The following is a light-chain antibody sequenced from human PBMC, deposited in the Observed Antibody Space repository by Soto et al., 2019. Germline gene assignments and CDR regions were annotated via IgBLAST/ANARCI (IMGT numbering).Light chain of an antibody. J-gene: IGLJ1*01. CDR2: EVS. Sequence: QSALTQPPSASGSPGQSVTISCIGTSSDVGAYNYVSWYQQHPGKVPKLMIYEVSKRPSGVPDRFSASKSGNTASLTVSGLQAEDEADYYCSSHGGSNNFYVFGTGTKVTVL. CDR1: SSDVGAYNY. V-gene: IGLV2-8*01. CDR3: SSHGGSNNFYV.